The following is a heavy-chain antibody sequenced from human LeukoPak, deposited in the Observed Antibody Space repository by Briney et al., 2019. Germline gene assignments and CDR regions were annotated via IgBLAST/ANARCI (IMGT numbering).Heavy chain of an antibody. V-gene: IGHV3-23*01. CDR3: TKDVFHWAFDV. CDR1: GFTFSSYW. J-gene: IGHJ3*01. Sequence: GGSLRLSCAASGFTFSSYWMSWVRQAPGKGLEWVAAIGGGGSDTKYTDSVQGRFTLSRDISRNTLVLQMDSLRAEDTAVYFCTKDVFHWAFDVWGPGTLVTV. CDR2: IGGGGSDT. D-gene: IGHD3-9*01.